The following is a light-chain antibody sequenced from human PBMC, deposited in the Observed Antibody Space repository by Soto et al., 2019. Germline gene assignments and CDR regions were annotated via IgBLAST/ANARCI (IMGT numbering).Light chain of an antibody. Sequence: EIVMTQSPATLSVSPGERATLSCRASQSVSSNLAWYQQKPGQAPRLLISGASTRATGIPARFSGSGSGTECTLTISSLQSEDFAVYYCQQYNDWAPLTFGGGTKVEIK. V-gene: IGKV3D-15*01. J-gene: IGKJ4*01. CDR3: QQYNDWAPLT. CDR1: QSVSSN. CDR2: GAS.